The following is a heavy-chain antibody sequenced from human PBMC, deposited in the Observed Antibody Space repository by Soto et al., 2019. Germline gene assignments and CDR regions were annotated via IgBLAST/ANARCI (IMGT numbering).Heavy chain of an antibody. J-gene: IGHJ4*02. CDR2: IIPIFGTA. V-gene: IGHV1-69*06. Sequence: SVKVSCKASGGTFSSYAISWVRQAPGQGLEWMGGIIPIFGTANYAQKLQGRVTITADKSTSTAYMELSSLRSEDTAVYYCASKIVGAAYYWGQGTLVTVPQ. D-gene: IGHD1-26*01. CDR1: GGTFSSYA. CDR3: ASKIVGAAYY.